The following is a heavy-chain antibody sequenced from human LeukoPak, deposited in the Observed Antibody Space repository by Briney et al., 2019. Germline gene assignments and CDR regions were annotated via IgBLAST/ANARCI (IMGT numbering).Heavy chain of an antibody. V-gene: IGHV3-64*01. CDR2: ISSNGGST. CDR1: GFTFSSYA. CDR3: ARDSNYGGAAFDI. Sequence: PGGSLRLSCAASGFTFSSYAMHWVRQAPGKGLEYVSAISSNGGSTYYANSVKGRFTISRDNSKNTLYLQMGSLRAEDMAVYYCARDSNYGGAAFDIWGQGTMVTVSS. J-gene: IGHJ3*02. D-gene: IGHD4-11*01.